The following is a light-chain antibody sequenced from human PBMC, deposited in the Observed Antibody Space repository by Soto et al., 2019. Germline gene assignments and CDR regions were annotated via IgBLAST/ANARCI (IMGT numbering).Light chain of an antibody. CDR2: GAS. CDR3: QQYNNWPLT. CDR1: QSVSSN. Sequence: EIVMTQSPATLSVTPGERATLSCRASQSVSSNLAWYQQKPGQAPRLPIYGASTRATGIPARFSGSGSGTEFTLTISSLQSEDFAVYYCQQYNNWPLTFGGGAKVDI. V-gene: IGKV3-15*01. J-gene: IGKJ4*01.